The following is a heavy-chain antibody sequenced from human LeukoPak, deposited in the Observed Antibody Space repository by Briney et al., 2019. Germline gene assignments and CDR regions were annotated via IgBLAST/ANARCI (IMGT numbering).Heavy chain of an antibody. V-gene: IGHV4-34*08. CDR2: INRSGST. J-gene: IGHJ5*02. CDR3: AVSAAALFDP. CDR1: GFTFRSYW. D-gene: IGHD6-6*01. Sequence: GSLLLSCDASGFTFRSYWMTWVRQAPGKGLEWIGEINRSGSTNYNSSLSLKSRVTISVDTSKNQFSLKLSSVTAADTAVYYCAVSAAALFDPWGQGTLVTVSS.